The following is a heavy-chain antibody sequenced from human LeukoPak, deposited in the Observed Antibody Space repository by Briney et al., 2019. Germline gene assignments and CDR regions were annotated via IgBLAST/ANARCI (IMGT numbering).Heavy chain of an antibody. J-gene: IGHJ4*02. CDR3: AKGSYYYDSSGYYVGPIDY. CDR1: GFTFSSYA. D-gene: IGHD3-22*01. CDR2: ISGSGGST. V-gene: IGHV3-23*01. Sequence: GGSLRLSCAASGFTFSSYAMSWVRQAPGKGLEWVSAISGSGGSTYYADSVKGRFTTSRDNSKNTLYLQMNSLRAEDTAVYYCAKGSYYYDSSGYYVGPIDYWGQGTLVTVSS.